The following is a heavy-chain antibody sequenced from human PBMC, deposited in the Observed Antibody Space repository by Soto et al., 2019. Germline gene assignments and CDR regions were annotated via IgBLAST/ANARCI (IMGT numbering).Heavy chain of an antibody. CDR2: INHSGST. V-gene: IGHV4-34*01. Sequence: QVQLQQWGAGLLKPSETLSLTCAVYGGSFSGYYWSWIRQPPGQGLEWIGEINHSGSTNYNPSLKSRVTVSVDTSKNQFSLKLSSVTAADTAVYYCAKVYRYCSSTSCTTGGWFDPWGQGTLVTVSS. CDR3: AKVYRYCSSTSCTTGGWFDP. J-gene: IGHJ5*02. D-gene: IGHD2-2*01. CDR1: GGSFSGYY.